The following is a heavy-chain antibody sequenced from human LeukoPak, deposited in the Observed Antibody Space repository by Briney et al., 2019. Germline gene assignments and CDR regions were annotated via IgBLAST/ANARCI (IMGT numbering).Heavy chain of an antibody. V-gene: IGHV1-69*05. CDR3: ARDRAVDYYESSGPRNYYYYMDV. CDR1: GGTFSSYA. Sequence: SVKVSCKASGGTFSSYAISWVRQAPGQGLEWMGGIIPIFGTANYAQKFQGRVTITTDESTSTAYMELSSLRSEDTAVYYCARDRAVDYYESSGPRNYYYYMDVWGKGTTVTVSS. CDR2: IIPIFGTA. D-gene: IGHD3-22*01. J-gene: IGHJ6*03.